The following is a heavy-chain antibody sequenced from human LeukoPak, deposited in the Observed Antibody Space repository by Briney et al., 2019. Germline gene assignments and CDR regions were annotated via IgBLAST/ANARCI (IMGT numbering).Heavy chain of an antibody. Sequence: GGSLRLSCAASGFTFNKHWMSWVRQAPGKGLEWVANLKENGTEKMYVDSVKGRFTISRDNAKNSLYLQMNSLRAEDTAVYYCARGGDYYGSGGAFDIWGQGTMVTVSS. CDR1: GFTFNKHW. D-gene: IGHD3-10*01. V-gene: IGHV3-7*03. CDR3: ARGGDYYGSGGAFDI. CDR2: LKENGTEK. J-gene: IGHJ3*02.